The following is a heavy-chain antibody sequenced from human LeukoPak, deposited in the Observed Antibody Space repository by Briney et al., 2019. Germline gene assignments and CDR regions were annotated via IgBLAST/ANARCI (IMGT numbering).Heavy chain of an antibody. CDR2: IYYSGST. D-gene: IGHD3-3*01. J-gene: IGHJ4*02. V-gene: IGHV4-31*03. CDR3: ARSPRFLEWFPFDY. Sequence: PSETLSLTCTVSRGSISSGGYYWSWIRQHPGKGLEWIGYIYYSGSTYYNPSLKSRVTISVDTSKNQFSLKLSSVTAADTAVYYCARSPRFLEWFPFDYWGQGTLVTVSS. CDR1: RGSISSGGYY.